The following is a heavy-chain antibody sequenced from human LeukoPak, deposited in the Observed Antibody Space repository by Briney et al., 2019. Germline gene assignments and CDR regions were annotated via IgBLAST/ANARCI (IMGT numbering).Heavy chain of an antibody. CDR1: GGTFSSYA. J-gene: IGHJ6*03. CDR2: IIPIFGTA. Sequence: PQASVKVSCKASGGTFSSYAISWVRQAPGQGLEWMGGIIPIFGTANYAQKFQDRVTITTDESTSTAYMELSSLRSEDTAVYYCATIVVVPAAMYYMDVWGKGTTVTVSS. D-gene: IGHD2-2*01. CDR3: ATIVVVPAAMYYMDV. V-gene: IGHV1-69*05.